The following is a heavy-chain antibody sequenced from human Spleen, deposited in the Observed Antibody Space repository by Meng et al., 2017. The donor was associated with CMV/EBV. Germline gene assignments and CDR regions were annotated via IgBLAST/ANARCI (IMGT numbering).Heavy chain of an antibody. CDR2: ISHPIKPSSATRT. Sequence: RQDHGQGLEWLGVISHPIKPSSATRTNYAQRFQGRVTMTRDTSTSTVYMELTSLRSEDTAVYYCARGTIRNRLGYCISADCYSSLDNWGQGTLVTVSS. J-gene: IGHJ4*02. CDR3: ARGTIRNRLGYCISADCYSSLDN. V-gene: IGHV1-46*01. D-gene: IGHD2-2*01.